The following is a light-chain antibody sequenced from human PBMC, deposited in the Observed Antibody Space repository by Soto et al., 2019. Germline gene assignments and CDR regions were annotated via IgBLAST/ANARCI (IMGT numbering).Light chain of an antibody. V-gene: IGKV1-9*01. J-gene: IGKJ2*01. CDR2: AAS. Sequence: IQLTQSPSSLSASVGDRVTITCRASQGISSYLAWYQQKPGEAPKLLIYAASTLQSGVPSRFSGSGSGTDFTLTISSLQPEDFATYYCQQSYSTLYTFGQGTKLEIK. CDR3: QQSYSTLYT. CDR1: QGISSY.